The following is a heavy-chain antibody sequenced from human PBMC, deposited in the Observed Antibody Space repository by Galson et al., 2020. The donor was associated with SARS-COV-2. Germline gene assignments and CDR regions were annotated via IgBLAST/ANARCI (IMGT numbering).Heavy chain of an antibody. D-gene: IGHD2-15*01. CDR1: GGSTSSGGYS. J-gene: IGHJ3*02. V-gene: IGHV4-30-2*01. CDR3: ANSRGYCSGGSCYGEDAFDI. Sequence: SETLSLTCAVSGGSTSSGGYSWSWIRQPPGKGLEWIGYIYHSGSTYYNPSLKSRVTISVDRSKNQFSLKLSSVTAADTAVYYCANSRGYCSGGSCYGEDAFDIWGQGTMVTVSS. CDR2: IYHSGST.